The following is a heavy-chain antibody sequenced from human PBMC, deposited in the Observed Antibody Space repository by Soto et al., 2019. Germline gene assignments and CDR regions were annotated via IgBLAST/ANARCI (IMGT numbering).Heavy chain of an antibody. D-gene: IGHD3-10*01. V-gene: IGHV6-1*01. CDR1: GESVSSTTAA. Sequence: LSLTCAISGESVSSTTAAWNWIRQSPSTGLEWLGRTYYRSKWYNDYAVSLKSRITINPDTSKNQFSLHLNSLTPEDTAVYYRASDWATTVRGEMLASDYFGMDVWGQGTTVTVSS. CDR3: ASDWATTVRGEMLASDYFGMDV. J-gene: IGHJ6*02. CDR2: TYYRSKWYN.